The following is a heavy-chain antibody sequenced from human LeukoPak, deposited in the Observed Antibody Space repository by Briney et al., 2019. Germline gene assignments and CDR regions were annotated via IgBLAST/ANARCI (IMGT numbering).Heavy chain of an antibody. V-gene: IGHV3-11*06. D-gene: IGHD3-10*01. CDR3: ARDGAYYYGSGSYNLYYFDY. J-gene: IGHJ4*02. Sequence: GGSLRLTCAASGFIFSDYYMSWFRQAPGKGLEWVSYISSSGTYTNYADSVKGRFTISRDNSKNTLYLQMNSLRAEDTAVYYCARDGAYYYGSGSYNLYYFDYWGQGTLVTVSS. CDR2: ISSSGTYT. CDR1: GFIFSDYY.